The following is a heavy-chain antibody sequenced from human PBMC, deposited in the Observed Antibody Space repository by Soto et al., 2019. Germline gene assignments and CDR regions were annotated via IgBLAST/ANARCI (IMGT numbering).Heavy chain of an antibody. V-gene: IGHV4-31*03. CDR1: GASSSRGGYY. CDR3: ARDQGDALFDY. D-gene: IGHD3-16*01. CDR2: IYYSGST. Sequence: QVQLQEAGPGLVKPSQTLSLTCTVSGASSSRGGYYWSGIRQHPGKGLEWIGYIYYSGSTYYNPSLKSRVTISVDTSKNPFSLKLSSVTAADTAVYYCARDQGDALFDYWGQGTLVTVSS. J-gene: IGHJ4*02.